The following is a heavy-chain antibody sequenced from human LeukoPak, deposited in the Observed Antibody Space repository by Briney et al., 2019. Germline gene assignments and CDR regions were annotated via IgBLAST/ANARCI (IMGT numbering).Heavy chain of an antibody. V-gene: IGHV1-2*02. D-gene: IGHD2-2*01. Sequence: GASVKVSCKASGYTFTGYYMHWVRQAPGQGLEWMGWINPNSGGTNYAQKFQGRVTMTRDTSISTAYMELSRLRSDDTAVYYCARGMRPRTALYCSSTSCHPDFDYWGQGTLVTVSS. J-gene: IGHJ4*02. CDR3: ARGMRPRTALYCSSTSCHPDFDY. CDR2: INPNSGGT. CDR1: GYTFTGYY.